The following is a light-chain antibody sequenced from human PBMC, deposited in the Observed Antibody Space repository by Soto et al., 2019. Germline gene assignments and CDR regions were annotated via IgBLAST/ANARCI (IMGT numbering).Light chain of an antibody. CDR1: QSVSSSY. J-gene: IGKJ1*01. CDR3: QQYVSSPRT. Sequence: EIVLTQSPGTLSLSPGERATLSCRASQSVSSSYLAWYQQKPGQAPRLLIYGASSRATGIPDRFSGSGSGTDFTLTTSRLEPEDVAVYYCQQYVSSPRTFGQGTKV. V-gene: IGKV3-20*01. CDR2: GAS.